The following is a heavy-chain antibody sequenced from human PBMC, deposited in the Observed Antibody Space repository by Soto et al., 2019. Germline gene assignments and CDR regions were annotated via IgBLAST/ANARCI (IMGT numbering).Heavy chain of an antibody. D-gene: IGHD2-2*01. J-gene: IGHJ4*02. CDR2: IFYTGTT. CDR3: ARLVVVAPVANV. Sequence: SETLSLTCSVSGGSINYNSYHWGWIRQPPGQGLEWIGSIFYTGTTFYNPSLESRVSMSVDTSKNSFSLHLTSVTAADTAVYFCARLVVVAPVANVWGQGTLVTVSS. CDR1: GGSINYNSYH. V-gene: IGHV4-39*02.